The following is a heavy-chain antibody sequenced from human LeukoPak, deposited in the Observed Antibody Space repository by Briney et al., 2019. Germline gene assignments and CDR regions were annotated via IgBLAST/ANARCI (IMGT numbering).Heavy chain of an antibody. Sequence: SETLSLTCTVSGGSISSGDYYWSWIRQPPGKGLEWIGYIYYSGSTYYNPSLKSRVTISVDTSNNQFSLKLSSVTAADTAVYYCAREALRPSRWFDPWGQGTLVTVSS. CDR1: GGSISSGDYY. CDR3: AREALRPSRWFDP. CDR2: IYYSGST. J-gene: IGHJ5*02. D-gene: IGHD4-17*01. V-gene: IGHV4-30-4*01.